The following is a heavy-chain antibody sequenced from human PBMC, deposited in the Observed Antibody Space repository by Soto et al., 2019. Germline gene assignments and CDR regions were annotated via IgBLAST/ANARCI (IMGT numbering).Heavy chain of an antibody. CDR2: IIPLFGTT. Sequence: QVQVVQSGVEVRRPGSSVKVSCKASGDTFKNCVISWVRQAPGQGLEWMGGIIPLFGTTDFAQRFQGRLTITTDESTTTAYMELSRLRSEDTATYYCAAELGFGIVSDVWGQGTTVIVSS. J-gene: IGHJ6*02. CDR1: GDTFKNCV. V-gene: IGHV1-69*01. D-gene: IGHD3-22*01. CDR3: AAELGFGIVSDV.